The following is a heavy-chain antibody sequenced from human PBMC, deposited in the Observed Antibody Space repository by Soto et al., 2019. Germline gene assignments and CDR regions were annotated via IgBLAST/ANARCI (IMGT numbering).Heavy chain of an antibody. CDR1: GVSISSGGYS. CDR2: IFHSGTT. D-gene: IGHD3-10*01. J-gene: IGHJ4*02. V-gene: IGHV4-30-2*06. Sequence: PSETLSLTCEVSGVSISSGGYSWSWIRQSPGKGLEWMGYIFHSGTTDYNPSLKSRLTISVDTSKNQFSLRLRSVTAADTAIYFCVRDLNGSGDYWGQGTRVTVSS. CDR3: VRDLNGSGDY.